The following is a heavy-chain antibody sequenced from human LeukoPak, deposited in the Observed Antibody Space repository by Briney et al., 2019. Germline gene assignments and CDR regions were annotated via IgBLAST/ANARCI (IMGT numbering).Heavy chain of an antibody. CDR2: IKEDGSEK. D-gene: IGHD3-3*01. J-gene: IGHJ5*02. CDR1: GLTFSSYW. Sequence: GGCLRLSCAASGLTFSSYWMTWLRQAPGKGLEWVANIKEDGSEKKYVDSVKGRFTISRDNAKNSLYLQMNSLGVEDTAVYYCAREFSLGRGYYTWGQGTLVTVSS. V-gene: IGHV3-7*01. CDR3: AREFSLGRGYYT.